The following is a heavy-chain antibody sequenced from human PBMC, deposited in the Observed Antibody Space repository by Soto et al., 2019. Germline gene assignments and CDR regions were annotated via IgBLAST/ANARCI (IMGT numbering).Heavy chain of an antibody. CDR1: GFTFSAYW. Sequence: EVQLVESGGGLVQPGGSLRLSCAASGFTFSAYWMHWVRQAPGKGLVWVSRIRGDGSRTTYADSVKGRFTIYRDNAKKTLYLNRNSLRVEDTAMYYCAIDPRIAVPGLADANIHDAFDIWGQGRMVTVTS. J-gene: IGHJ3*02. CDR3: AIDPRIAVPGLADANIHDAFDI. D-gene: IGHD6-19*01. CDR2: IRGDGSRT. V-gene: IGHV3-74*01.